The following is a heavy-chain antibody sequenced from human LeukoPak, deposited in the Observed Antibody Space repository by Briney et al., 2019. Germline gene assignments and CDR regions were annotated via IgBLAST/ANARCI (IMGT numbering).Heavy chain of an antibody. CDR2: IYYSGRS. Sequence: SETLSLTCTVSGGSVSTSSYYWGWIRQPPGKGLEWIGSIYYSGRSYYSPSLKSRLTISVDTSKNQVSLRLSSVTAADTAEYYCARQPSLSYCGAGSRWFDPWGQGTLVTVSS. V-gene: IGHV4-39*01. J-gene: IGHJ5*02. D-gene: IGHD2-15*01. CDR1: GGSVSTSSYY. CDR3: ARQPSLSYCGAGSRWFDP.